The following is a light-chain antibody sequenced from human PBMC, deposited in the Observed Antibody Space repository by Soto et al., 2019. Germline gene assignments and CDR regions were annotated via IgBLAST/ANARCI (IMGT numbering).Light chain of an antibody. CDR3: QQYGSSPQDT. Sequence: EIVLTPSPGTLSLSPVERATLSCRASQSISTSYLAWYQQKPGQAPRLLIYGSSSRATGIPDRFSGSGSGTDFTLTISSLEPEDFAVYYCQQYGSSPQDTFGQGTKVDIK. J-gene: IGKJ1*01. CDR2: GSS. V-gene: IGKV3-20*01. CDR1: QSISTSY.